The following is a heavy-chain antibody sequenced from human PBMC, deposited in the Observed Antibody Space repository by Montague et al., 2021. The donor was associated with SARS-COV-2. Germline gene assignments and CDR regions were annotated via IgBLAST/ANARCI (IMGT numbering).Heavy chain of an antibody. V-gene: IGHV6-1*01. CDR2: PFHRSEWYF. CDR3: ARYSYSGTYFGLNDAFDI. D-gene: IGHD1-26*01. J-gene: IGHJ3*02. CDR1: GDSVLGLRRG. Sequence: CAISGDSVLGLRRGSEWHTSELQSPYERVCRPFHRSEWYFDYAISLRGRITINPDTSKNQFSLQLDSVTLDDTAVYYCARYSYSGTYFGLNDAFDIWGQGTLVTVSS.